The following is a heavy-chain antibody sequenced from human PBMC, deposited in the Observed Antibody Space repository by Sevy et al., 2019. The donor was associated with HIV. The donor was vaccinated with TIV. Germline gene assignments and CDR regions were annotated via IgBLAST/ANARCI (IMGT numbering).Heavy chain of an antibody. D-gene: IGHD6-13*01. CDR1: GFTFSSYG. CDR3: ARDNSANSSIGDY. CDR2: IWYDGSNK. Sequence: GGSLRLSCAPSGFTFSSYGMHWVRQAPGKGLEWVAVIWYDGSNKYYADSVKGRFTISRDNSKNTLYLQMNSLRAEDTAVYYCARDNSANSSIGDYWGQGTLVTVSS. J-gene: IGHJ4*02. V-gene: IGHV3-33*01.